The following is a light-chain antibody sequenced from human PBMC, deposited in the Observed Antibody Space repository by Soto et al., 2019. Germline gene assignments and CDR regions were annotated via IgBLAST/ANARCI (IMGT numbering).Light chain of an antibody. V-gene: IGKV3-11*01. CDR3: QHRSNWPRFT. Sequence: EIVLTQSPATLSLSPGERATLSCRASQSVRNYLAWYQQKPGQAPRLLTFDASYRATGIPARFSGSGSGTDFTLTISSLEPEDFALYYCQHRSNWPRFTFGQGTKLEI. CDR1: QSVRNY. CDR2: DAS. J-gene: IGKJ2*01.